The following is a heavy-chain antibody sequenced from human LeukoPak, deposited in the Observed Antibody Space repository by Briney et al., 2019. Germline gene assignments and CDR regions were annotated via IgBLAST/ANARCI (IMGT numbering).Heavy chain of an antibody. CDR2: IYTSGST. D-gene: IGHD4-23*01. V-gene: IGHV4-61*02. J-gene: IGHJ5*02. CDR3: ARGSTVVTPDWFDP. CDR1: GGSISSGSYY. Sequence: PSETLSLTCTVSGGSISSGSYYWSWIRQPAGKGLEWIGRIYTSGSTNYNPSLKSRVTISVDTSKNQFSLKLSSVTAADTAVYYCARGSTVVTPDWFDPWGQGTLVTVSS.